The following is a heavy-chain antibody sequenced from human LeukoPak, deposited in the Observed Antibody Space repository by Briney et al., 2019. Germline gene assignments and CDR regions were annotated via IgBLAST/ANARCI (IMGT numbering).Heavy chain of an antibody. CDR1: GYIFSDHA. J-gene: IGHJ4*02. D-gene: IGHD6-6*01. V-gene: IGHV3-30*18. CDR2: LSHDGTTA. CDR3: AKWKYSNSGIDDY. Sequence: GRSLRLSCAASGYIFSDHAMHWVRQAPGKGLEWLAYLSHDGTTAYYANSVKGRLTISRDNSKNTLFLQMNSLRAEDTAVYYCAKWKYSNSGIDDYWGQGTLVTVSS.